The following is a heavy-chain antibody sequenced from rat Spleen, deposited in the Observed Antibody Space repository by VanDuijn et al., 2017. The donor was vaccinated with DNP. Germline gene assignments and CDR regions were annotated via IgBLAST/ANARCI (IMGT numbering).Heavy chain of an antibody. CDR3: ARGDGYYVMDA. Sequence: QVQLKESGPGLVQPSQTLSLTCTVSGFSLTDYSVHWVRQPPGKGLEWMGRIQSGGSTDYNSALKSRLSISRDTSKSQVILKMNSLQTEDTAMYFWARGDGYYVMDAWGQGASVTVSS. CDR1: GFSLTDYS. D-gene: IGHD1-12*02. J-gene: IGHJ4*01. V-gene: IGHV2-19*01. CDR2: IQSGGST.